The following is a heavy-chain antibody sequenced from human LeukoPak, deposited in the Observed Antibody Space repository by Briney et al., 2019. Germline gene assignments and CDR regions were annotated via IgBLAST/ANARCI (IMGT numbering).Heavy chain of an antibody. CDR1: GFTFSSYS. CDR2: ISSSSSYI. CDR3: ATDAGSSGFPRAGVDY. Sequence: GGSLRLSCAASGFTFSSYSMNWVRQSPGKGLEWVSSISSSSSYIYYADSVKGRFTISRDNAKNSLYLQMNSLRAEDTAVYYCATDAGSSGFPRAGVDYWGQGTLVTVSS. D-gene: IGHD3-22*01. J-gene: IGHJ4*02. V-gene: IGHV3-21*01.